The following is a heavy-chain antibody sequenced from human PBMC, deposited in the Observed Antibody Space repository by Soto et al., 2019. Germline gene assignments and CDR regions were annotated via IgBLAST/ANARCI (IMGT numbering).Heavy chain of an antibody. CDR2: IYYRGST. CDR1: GGSISSYY. Sequence: PSETLSLTCTVSGGSISSYYWSWIRQPPGKGLAGIGYIYYRGSTNYNPSLKSRVTISVDTSKNQFSLKLSSVTAADTAVYYCAREGYVWGSYRYDVGGWFDPWGQGTLVTVSS. D-gene: IGHD3-16*02. J-gene: IGHJ5*02. CDR3: AREGYVWGSYRYDVGGWFDP. V-gene: IGHV4-59*01.